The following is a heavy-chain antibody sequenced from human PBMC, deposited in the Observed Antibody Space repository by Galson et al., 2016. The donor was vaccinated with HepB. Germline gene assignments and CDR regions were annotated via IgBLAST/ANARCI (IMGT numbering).Heavy chain of an antibody. Sequence: SLRLSCAKARFTFSSYAMHWVRQAPGGGLEWVAQISFDGGEKTYADSVTGRFTISRDNSKNILYLEMQSLRTEDTAVYYCARGRTHYYDPNGYYVPFWGQGTLVTVTS. CDR1: RFTFSSYA. CDR3: ARGRTHYYDPNGYYVPF. D-gene: IGHD3-22*01. CDR2: ISFDGGEK. J-gene: IGHJ4*02. V-gene: IGHV3-30*11.